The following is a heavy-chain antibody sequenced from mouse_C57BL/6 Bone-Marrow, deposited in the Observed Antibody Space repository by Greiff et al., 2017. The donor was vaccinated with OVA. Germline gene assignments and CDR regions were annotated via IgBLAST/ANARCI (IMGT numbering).Heavy chain of an antibody. J-gene: IGHJ2*01. CDR1: GYTFTDYE. V-gene: IGHV1-15*01. CDR3: TKGMGNSFDY. D-gene: IGHD2-10*02. CDR2: IDPETGGT. Sequence: VKLVESGAELVRPGASVTLSCKASGYTFTDYEMHWVKQTPVHGLEWIGAIDPETGGTAYNQKFKGKAILTADKSSSTAYMELRSLTSEDSAVYYCTKGMGNSFDYWGQGTTLTVSS.